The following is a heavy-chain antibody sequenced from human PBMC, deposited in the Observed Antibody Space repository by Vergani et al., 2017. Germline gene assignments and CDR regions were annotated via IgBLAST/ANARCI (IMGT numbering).Heavy chain of an antibody. J-gene: IGHJ4*02. CDR1: GGSISSGSYY. CDR3: ARDRGGRYYGDYYFAC. V-gene: IGHV4-61*10. D-gene: IGHD4-17*01. CDR2: IYYSGST. Sequence: QVQLQESGPGLVKPSQTLSLTCTVSGGSISSGSYYWSWIRQTAGKGLEWIGYIYYSGSTNYNPSLKSRVTISVDTSKNQFSLNLSSVTAADTDVYYCARDRGGRYYGDYYFACWGQGTLVTVAS.